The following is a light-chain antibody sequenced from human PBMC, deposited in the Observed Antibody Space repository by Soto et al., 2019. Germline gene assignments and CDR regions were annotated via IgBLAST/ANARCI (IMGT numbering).Light chain of an antibody. J-gene: IGKJ3*01. CDR1: QSVSSSY. CDR2: GAS. V-gene: IGKV3-20*01. Sequence: EIVLTQSPGTLSLSPGERATLSCRASQSVSSSYLACYQQKPGQAPRLLIYGASSRATGIPDRFSGSGSGTDFTLTISRLEPEEFAGYYCQQYGSSPRFTFGPGTKVDIK. CDR3: QQYGSSPRFT.